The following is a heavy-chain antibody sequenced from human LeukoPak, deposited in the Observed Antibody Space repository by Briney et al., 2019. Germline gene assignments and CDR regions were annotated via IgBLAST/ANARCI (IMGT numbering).Heavy chain of an antibody. V-gene: IGHV3-7*03. J-gene: IGHJ6*02. CDR1: GFTFSNDW. Sequence: GRSLRLSCVASGFTFSNDWLSWVRQAPGKGLEWLANIKQDGSEKSYVDSVKGRFTISRDNAKNSLYLQMNSLRVEDTAVYYCARDRRGPDVWGQGTTVTVSS. CDR2: IKQDGSEK. CDR3: ARDRRGPDV.